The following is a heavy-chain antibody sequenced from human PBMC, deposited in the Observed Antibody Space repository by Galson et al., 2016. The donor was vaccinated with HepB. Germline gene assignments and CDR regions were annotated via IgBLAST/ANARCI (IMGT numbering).Heavy chain of an antibody. CDR2: IWYDGSNK. CDR3: AKDEFLEGDYYYYGMDV. CDR1: GFTFSSYG. D-gene: IGHD3-3*01. J-gene: IGHJ6*04. V-gene: IGHV3-33*06. Sequence: SLRLSCAASGFTFSSYGMHWVRQAPGKGLEWVAVIWYDGSNKYYADSVKGRFTISRDNSKNTLYLQMSSLRAEDTAVYYCAKDEFLEGDYYYYGMDVGGKGTTVPVSS.